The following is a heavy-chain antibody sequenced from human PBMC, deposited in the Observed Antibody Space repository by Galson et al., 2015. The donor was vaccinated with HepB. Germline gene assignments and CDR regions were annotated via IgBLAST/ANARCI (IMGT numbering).Heavy chain of an antibody. CDR1: GFTFSSYS. CDR3: ARIGGSYPFDY. Sequence: SLRLSCAASGFTFSSYSMNWVRQAPGKGLEWVSYISSSSSTIYYADSVKGRFTISRDNAKNSLYLQMNSLRAEDTAVYYCARIGGSYPFDYWGQGTLVTVSS. J-gene: IGHJ4*02. V-gene: IGHV3-48*04. CDR2: ISSSSSTI. D-gene: IGHD1-26*01.